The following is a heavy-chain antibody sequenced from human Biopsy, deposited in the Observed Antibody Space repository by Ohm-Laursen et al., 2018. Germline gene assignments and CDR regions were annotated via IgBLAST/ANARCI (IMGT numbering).Heavy chain of an antibody. Sequence: GTLSLTCAVSGGSISSFYWTWIRQPPGKGLEWIGDISDSGGTNYKPSLKSRVIISVDTSKNHFSLNLSSVTAADTAVYYCARRGSGGRSFDHWGQGTLVTVSS. D-gene: IGHD2-15*01. CDR3: ARRGSGGRSFDH. J-gene: IGHJ4*02. CDR2: ISDSGGT. CDR1: GGSISSFY. V-gene: IGHV4-59*08.